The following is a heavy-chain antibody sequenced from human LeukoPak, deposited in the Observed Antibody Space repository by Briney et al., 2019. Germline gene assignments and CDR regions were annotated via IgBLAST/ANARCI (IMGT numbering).Heavy chain of an antibody. CDR1: GYSISNGYY. V-gene: IGHV4-38-2*02. CDR2: IYNSGVT. J-gene: IGHJ4*02. D-gene: IGHD4-17*01. Sequence: PSETLSLTCIVSGYSISNGYYWAWIRPSPEKGLEWIASIYNSGVTYYNPSLKSRVTISIDTSKNQFSLDLTSVTAADTAVYYCARGAYGDYGLFDYWGQGMLVTVSS. CDR3: ARGAYGDYGLFDY.